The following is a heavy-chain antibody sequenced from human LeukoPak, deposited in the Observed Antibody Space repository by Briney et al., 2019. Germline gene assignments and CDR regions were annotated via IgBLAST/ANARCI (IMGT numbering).Heavy chain of an antibody. CDR1: GFTFSDYY. J-gene: IGHJ4*02. CDR2: IDSSRKAI. D-gene: IGHD1-7*01. CDR3: ARGLRQTIGHPLFDY. V-gene: IGHV3-11*04. Sequence: AGGSLRLSCAVSGFTFSDYYMSWIRQAPGKGLEWISYIDSSRKAIYYADSVKGRFTISRDNAKNSLFLQMNSLRTEDTAVYYCARGLRQTIGHPLFDYWGQGALVTVSS.